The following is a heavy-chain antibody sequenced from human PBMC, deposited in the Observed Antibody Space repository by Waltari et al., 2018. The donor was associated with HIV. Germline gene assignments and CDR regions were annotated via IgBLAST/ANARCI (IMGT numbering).Heavy chain of an antibody. Sequence: EVRLLESGGGLVQPGGSLRLSCAASGFTFSSYAMSWVRQAPGKGLEWVSAISGSGGSTYYADSVKGRFTISRDNSKNTLYLQMNSLRAEDTAVYYCAKDSFRGSGYYLDAFDIWGQGTMVTVSS. V-gene: IGHV3-23*01. CDR2: ISGSGGST. CDR1: GFTFSSYA. CDR3: AKDSFRGSGYYLDAFDI. J-gene: IGHJ3*02. D-gene: IGHD3-3*01.